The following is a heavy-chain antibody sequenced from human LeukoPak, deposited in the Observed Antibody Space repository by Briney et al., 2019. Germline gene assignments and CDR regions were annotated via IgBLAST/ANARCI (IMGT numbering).Heavy chain of an antibody. Sequence: ASVKVSCKASGYTFTSYGIIWVRQAPGQGLEWMGWISAYNGNTNYAQKLQGRVTMTTDTSTSTAYMELRSLRSDDTAVYYCARDGPEYYDFWSGYYTGRVDYYYYGMDVWGQGTTVTVSS. V-gene: IGHV1-18*01. CDR2: ISAYNGNT. CDR1: GYTFTSYG. J-gene: IGHJ6*02. D-gene: IGHD3-3*01. CDR3: ARDGPEYYDFWSGYYTGRVDYYYYGMDV.